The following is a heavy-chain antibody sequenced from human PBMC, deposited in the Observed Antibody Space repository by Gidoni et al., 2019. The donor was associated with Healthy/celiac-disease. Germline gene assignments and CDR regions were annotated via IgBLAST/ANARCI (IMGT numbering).Heavy chain of an antibody. CDR1: GCTFGGYG. D-gene: IGHD3-3*01. CDR3: ASVILPFDFWSVPDY. CDR2: IWYDGSNQ. V-gene: IGHV3-33*01. Sequence: QGQLVESGGGVVQPGRSLRLACAAYGCTFGGYGMHWVRQAQGKGLEWVACIWYDGSNQYYADSVKGRVTISRDNSKNTLYLQMHSLRAEDTAVYYCASVILPFDFWSVPDYWGQGTLVTVSS. J-gene: IGHJ4*02.